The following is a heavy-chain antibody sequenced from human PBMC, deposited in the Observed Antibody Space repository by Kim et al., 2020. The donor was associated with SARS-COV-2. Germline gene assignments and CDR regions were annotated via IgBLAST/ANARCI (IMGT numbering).Heavy chain of an antibody. D-gene: IGHD2-15*01. CDR2: IYYSGST. CDR1: GGSVSSGSYY. CDR3: ARGGDCSGGSCYEAPTDY. Sequence: SETLSLTCTVSGGSVSSGSYYWSWIRQPPGKGLEWIGYIYYSGSTNYNPSLKSRVTISVDTSKNQFSLKLSSVTAADTAVYYCARGGDCSGGSCYEAPTDYWGQGTLVTVSS. V-gene: IGHV4-61*01. J-gene: IGHJ4*02.